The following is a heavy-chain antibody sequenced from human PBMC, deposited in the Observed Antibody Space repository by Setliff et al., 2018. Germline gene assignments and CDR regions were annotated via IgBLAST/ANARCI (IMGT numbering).Heavy chain of an antibody. Sequence: ASVKVSCKTSGYNFITFGISWVRQAPGQGLEWMGRISPYNGNTDYAEKFQDRITLTTDSSTSTVYTELRSLTFDDTGVFFCARGGGPNVVVTIDFDLWGQGTLVTVSS. CDR3: ARGGGPNVVVTIDFDL. V-gene: IGHV1-18*04. D-gene: IGHD5-12*01. J-gene: IGHJ4*02. CDR2: ISPYNGNT. CDR1: GYNFITFG.